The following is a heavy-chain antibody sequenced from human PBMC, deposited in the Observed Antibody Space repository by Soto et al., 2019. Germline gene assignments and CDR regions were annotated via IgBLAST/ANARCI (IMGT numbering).Heavy chain of an antibody. D-gene: IGHD3-9*01. V-gene: IGHV3-23*01. J-gene: IGHJ6*02. CDR1: GFTFNNYA. Sequence: DVQLLESGGGLVQPGGSLRLSCAASGFTFNNYAINWVRQSPGKGLEWVSVISGSAGSTYYADSVKGRFTITRDNSKNTLYLQMNSLRAEDTALYYCAKDTNIFRYYYGMDVWGQGTTVTVSS. CDR2: ISGSAGST. CDR3: AKDTNIFRYYYGMDV.